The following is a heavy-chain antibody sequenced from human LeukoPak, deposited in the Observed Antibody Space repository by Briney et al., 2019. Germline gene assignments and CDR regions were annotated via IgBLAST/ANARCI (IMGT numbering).Heavy chain of an antibody. CDR2: ISYDGSNK. CDR3: ARLQSGM. Sequence: PGGSLRLSCAASGFTFSSYAMHWVRQAPGKGLEWVAVISYDGSNKYYADSVKGRFTISRDNSKNTLYLQMNSLRAEDTAVYYCARLQSGMWGQGTLVTVSS. V-gene: IGHV3-30-3*01. J-gene: IGHJ4*02. CDR1: GFTFSSYA.